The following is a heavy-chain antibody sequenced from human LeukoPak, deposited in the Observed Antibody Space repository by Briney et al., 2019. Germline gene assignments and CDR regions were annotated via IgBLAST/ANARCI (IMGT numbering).Heavy chain of an antibody. CDR2: IYYSGST. D-gene: IGHD3-16*01. CDR3: ARNYDPHYFDY. CDR1: GGSVSSGSYY. Sequence: PSETLSLTCTVFGGSVSSGSYYWSWIRQPPGKGLEWIGYIYYSGSTNYNPSLKSRVTISVDTSKNQFSLKLSSVTAADTAVYYCARNYDPHYFDYWGQGTLVTVSS. V-gene: IGHV4-61*01. J-gene: IGHJ4*02.